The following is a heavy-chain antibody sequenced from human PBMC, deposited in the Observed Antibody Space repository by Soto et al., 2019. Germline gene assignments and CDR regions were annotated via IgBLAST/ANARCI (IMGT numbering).Heavy chain of an antibody. Sequence: QVQLVQSGAEVKKPGSSVKVSCKASGGTFSSYTISWVRQAPGQGLEWMGRIIPILGIANYAQKFQGRVTSTADKSTSTAYMELSSLRSEDTAVYYCARDDTPPYYYDSSGYYYYYGMDVWGQGTTVTVSS. CDR1: GGTFSSYT. J-gene: IGHJ6*02. D-gene: IGHD3-22*01. V-gene: IGHV1-69*08. CDR2: IIPILGIA. CDR3: ARDDTPPYYYDSSGYYYYYGMDV.